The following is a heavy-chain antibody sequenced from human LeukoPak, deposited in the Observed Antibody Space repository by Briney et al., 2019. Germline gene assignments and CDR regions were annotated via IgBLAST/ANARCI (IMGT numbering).Heavy chain of an antibody. CDR2: ISSSSSTI. CDR3: ARAGTLAAAVLFDY. CDR1: GFTFSSYS. D-gene: IGHD6-13*01. V-gene: IGHV3-48*01. J-gene: IGHJ4*02. Sequence: GGSLRLSCAASGFTFSSYSMNWVRQAPGKGLEWVSYISSSSSTIYYADSVKGRFTISRDNAKNSLYLQMNSLRAEDTAVYYCARAGTLAAAVLFDYWGQGTLVTVSS.